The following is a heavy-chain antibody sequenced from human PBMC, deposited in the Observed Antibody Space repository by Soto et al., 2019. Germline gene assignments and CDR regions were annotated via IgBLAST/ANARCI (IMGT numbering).Heavy chain of an antibody. D-gene: IGHD6-13*01. CDR3: ARANWDWEQQLAPGDY. V-gene: IGHV1-18*01. Sequence: QVQLVQSGAEVKKPGASVKVSCKASGYTFTSYGISWVRQAPGQGLEWMGWISAYNGNTNYAQKLQGRVTMTTDTATSTAYMELRSRRADDTAVYYCARANWDWEQQLAPGDYWGQGTLVTVSS. CDR1: GYTFTSYG. J-gene: IGHJ4*02. CDR2: ISAYNGNT.